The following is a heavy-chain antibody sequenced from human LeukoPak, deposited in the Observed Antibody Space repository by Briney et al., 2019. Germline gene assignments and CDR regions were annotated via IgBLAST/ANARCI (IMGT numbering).Heavy chain of an antibody. CDR3: ARGGLQINLNWFDP. CDR1: GGTFSSYA. Sequence: ASVKVSCKASGGTFSSYAISWVRQAPGQGLEWMGGIIPIFGTANYAQKFQGRVTITTDESTSTAYVELSSLRSEDTAVYYCARGGLQINLNWFDPWGQGTLVTVSS. V-gene: IGHV1-69*05. J-gene: IGHJ5*02. CDR2: IIPIFGTA.